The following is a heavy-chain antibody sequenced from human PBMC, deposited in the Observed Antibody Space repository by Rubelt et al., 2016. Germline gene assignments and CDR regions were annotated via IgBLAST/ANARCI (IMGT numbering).Heavy chain of an antibody. Sequence: RGGSLRLSCAVSGFSFSSYAMHWVRQAPGKGLEYVSGISSNGGSTYHADSVKGRFTISRDNSKNTLYLQMGSLRAEDMAVYYCAREYCTNGVCYFYFDYWGQGTLVTVFS. D-gene: IGHD2-8*01. CDR3: AREYCTNGVCYFYFDY. CDR1: GFSFSSYA. CDR2: ISSNGGST. J-gene: IGHJ4*02. V-gene: IGHV3-64*02.